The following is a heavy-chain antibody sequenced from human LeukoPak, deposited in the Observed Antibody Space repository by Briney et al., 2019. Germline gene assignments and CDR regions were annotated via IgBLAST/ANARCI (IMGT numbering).Heavy chain of an antibody. CDR3: ARGEDLVIVPAAHWEY. J-gene: IGHJ4*02. D-gene: IGHD2-2*01. CDR1: GFTFSSYW. CDR2: INSDGSTT. Sequence: GGSLRLSCAASGFTFSSYWMHWVRQAPGKGLVWVARINSDGSTTNYADSVKGRFTISRDNAKNTLFLQMNSLRAEDTAVYYSARGEDLVIVPAAHWEYWGQGTLVTVSS. V-gene: IGHV3-74*01.